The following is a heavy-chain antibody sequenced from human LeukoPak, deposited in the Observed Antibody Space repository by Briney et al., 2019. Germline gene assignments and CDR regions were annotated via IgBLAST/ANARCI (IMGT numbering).Heavy chain of an antibody. D-gene: IGHD6-13*01. Sequence: SETLSLTCAVYGGSFSGYYWSWIRQPPGKGLEWIGEINHSGSTNYNPSLKSRVTISVDTSKNQFSLKLSSVSAADTAVYYCARVYYSRSYDYWYFDLWGRGTLVTVSS. CDR3: ARVYYSRSYDYWYFDL. CDR1: GGSFSGYY. V-gene: IGHV4-34*01. CDR2: INHSGST. J-gene: IGHJ2*01.